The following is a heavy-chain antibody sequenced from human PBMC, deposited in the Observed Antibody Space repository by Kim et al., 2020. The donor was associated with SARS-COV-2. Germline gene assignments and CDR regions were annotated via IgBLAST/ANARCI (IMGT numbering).Heavy chain of an antibody. Sequence: KFQGTVTITADESTSTAYMELSSLRSEDTAVYYCARSFGYCSGGSCSFDYWGQGTLVTVSS. J-gene: IGHJ4*02. CDR3: ARSFGYCSGGSCSFDY. D-gene: IGHD2-15*01. V-gene: IGHV1-69*01.